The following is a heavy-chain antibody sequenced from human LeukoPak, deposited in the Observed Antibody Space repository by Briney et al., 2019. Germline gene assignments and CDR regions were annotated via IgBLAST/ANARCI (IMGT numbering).Heavy chain of an antibody. V-gene: IGHV3-30*03. CDR3: ARGPSIAARYDAFDI. CDR1: GFTFSSYG. J-gene: IGHJ3*02. Sequence: GGSLRLSCAASGFTFSSYGMHWVRQAPGKGLEWVAVISYGGSNKYYEESVKGRFTISRDNSKSTLYLQMNSLRVEDTAVYYCARGPSIAARYDAFDIWGQGTMVTVSS. D-gene: IGHD6-6*01. CDR2: ISYGGSNK.